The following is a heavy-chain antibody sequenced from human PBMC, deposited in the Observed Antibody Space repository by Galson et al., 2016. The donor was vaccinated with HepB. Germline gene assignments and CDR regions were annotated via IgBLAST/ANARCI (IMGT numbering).Heavy chain of an antibody. V-gene: IGHV1-18*01. D-gene: IGHD1-26*01. CDR2: ISAYNGNT. J-gene: IGHJ6*02. CDR1: GYTFTNYG. CDR3: AREREGAAGYYYYGMDV. Sequence: SVKVSCKASGYTFTNYGISWVRQAPGQGFGCMGWISAYNGNTNYAQNLQDRVTMTTDTSTSTAYMELRSLRSEDTAVYYCAREREGAAGYYYYGMDVWGQGTPVTVSS.